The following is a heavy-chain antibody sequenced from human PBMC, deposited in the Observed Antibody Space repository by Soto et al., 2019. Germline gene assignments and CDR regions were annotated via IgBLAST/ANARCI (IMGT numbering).Heavy chain of an antibody. CDR3: AHVFWRGIHHYFDY. CDR2: IYWDDDK. D-gene: IGHD3-9*01. CDR1: GFSLSTYGMG. J-gene: IGHJ4*02. Sequence: QITLKESGPTLVKPTQTLTLTCTFSGFSLSTYGMGMGWIRQPPGKAPEWLSVIYWDDDKRYSPSLKSRLTITTDTSNSQVVLTMTAVDPVDTATYYCAHVFWRGIHHYFDYWGQGSLVTVSS. V-gene: IGHV2-5*02.